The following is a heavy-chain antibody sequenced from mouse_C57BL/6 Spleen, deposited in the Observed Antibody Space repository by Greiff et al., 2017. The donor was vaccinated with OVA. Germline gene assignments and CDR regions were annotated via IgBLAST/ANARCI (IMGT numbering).Heavy chain of an antibody. Sequence: QVQLQQPGAELVKPGASVKLSCKASGYTFTSYWMHWVKQRPGQGLEWIGMIHPNSGSTNYNEKFKSKATLTVDKSSSTAYMQLSSLTSEDSAVYYCARGIYGSSYVPFDYWGQGTTLTVSS. CDR3: ARGIYGSSYVPFDY. J-gene: IGHJ2*01. V-gene: IGHV1-64*01. CDR2: IHPNSGST. CDR1: GYTFTSYW. D-gene: IGHD1-1*01.